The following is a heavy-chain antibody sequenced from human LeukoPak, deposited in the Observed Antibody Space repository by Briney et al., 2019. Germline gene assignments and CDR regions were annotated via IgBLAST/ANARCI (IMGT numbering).Heavy chain of an antibody. D-gene: IGHD6-19*01. V-gene: IGHV4-34*01. CDR1: GGSFSGYY. J-gene: IGHJ3*02. CDR2: INHSGST. Sequence: SETLFLTCAVYGGSFSGYYWSWIRQPPGKGLEWIGEINHSGSTNYNPSLKSRVTISVDTSKNQFSLKLSSVTAADTAVYYCARRNPHSGAWHPSVFDIWGQGTLVTVSS. CDR3: ARRNPHSGAWHPSVFDI.